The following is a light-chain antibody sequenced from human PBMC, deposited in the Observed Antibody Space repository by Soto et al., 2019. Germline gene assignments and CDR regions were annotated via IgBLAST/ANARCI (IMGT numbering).Light chain of an antibody. CDR3: SSYANFNSLV. CDR1: SSVVGGYNY. J-gene: IGLJ1*01. CDR2: DVS. Sequence: QSVLTQPAPVSGSPGQSIAISCTGTSSVVGGYNYVSWYQQHPGKAPKLMIYDVSNRPSGVSNRFSGSKSGNTASLTISGLQSEDEGDYYRSSYANFNSLVFGTGNKGTVL. V-gene: IGLV2-14*01.